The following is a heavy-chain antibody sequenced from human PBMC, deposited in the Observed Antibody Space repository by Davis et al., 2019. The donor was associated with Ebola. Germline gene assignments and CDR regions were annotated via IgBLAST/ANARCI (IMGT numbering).Heavy chain of an antibody. J-gene: IGHJ4*02. Sequence: ASVKVSCKVSGYTLTELSMHWVRQAPGKGLEWMGGFDPEDGETIYAQKFQGRVTMTEDTAADTGYMELSSLTSDDTAVYYCSTGLVLWGQGTLVTVSS. CDR2: FDPEDGET. CDR3: STGLVL. CDR1: GYTLTELS. V-gene: IGHV1-24*01. D-gene: IGHD3-9*01.